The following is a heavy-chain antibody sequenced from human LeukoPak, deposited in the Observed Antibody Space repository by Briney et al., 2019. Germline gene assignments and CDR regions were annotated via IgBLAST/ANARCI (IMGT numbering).Heavy chain of an antibody. Sequence: VASVKVSCKASGYTFTSYAMHWVRQAPGQRLEWMGWINAGNGNTKYSQKFQGRVTITRDTSASTAYMELSSLRSEDTAVYYCARGYEGIAARLDWFDPWGQGTLVTVSS. J-gene: IGHJ5*02. V-gene: IGHV1-3*01. D-gene: IGHD6-6*01. CDR2: INAGNGNT. CDR3: ARGYEGIAARLDWFDP. CDR1: GYTFTSYA.